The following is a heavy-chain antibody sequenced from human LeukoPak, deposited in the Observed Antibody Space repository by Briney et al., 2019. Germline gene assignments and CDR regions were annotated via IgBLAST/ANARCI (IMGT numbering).Heavy chain of an antibody. Sequence: GGSLRLSCAASGFTFSSYGMHWVRQAPGKGLEWVAFIRYDGSNKYYADSVKGRFTISRDNSKNTLYLQMNSLRAEDTAVYYCARAANSNSYYYYYYMDVWGKGTTVTVSS. CDR3: ARAANSNSYYYYYYMDV. J-gene: IGHJ6*03. CDR2: IRYDGSNK. D-gene: IGHD4-11*01. CDR1: GFTFSSYG. V-gene: IGHV3-30*02.